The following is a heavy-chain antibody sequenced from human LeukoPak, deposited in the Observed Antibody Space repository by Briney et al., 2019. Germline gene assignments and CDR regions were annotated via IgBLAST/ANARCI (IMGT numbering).Heavy chain of an antibody. D-gene: IGHD5-18*01. CDR1: GFTFSSYG. Sequence: PGGSLRLSCAASGFTFSSYGMHWVRQAPGKGLEWVAFIRYDGSKKYYADSVKGRFTISRDNSKNTLYPQMNSLRAEDTAVYYCAKDLRGYSYGYFTDYWGQGTLVTVSS. CDR2: IRYDGSKK. CDR3: AKDLRGYSYGYFTDY. V-gene: IGHV3-30*02. J-gene: IGHJ4*02.